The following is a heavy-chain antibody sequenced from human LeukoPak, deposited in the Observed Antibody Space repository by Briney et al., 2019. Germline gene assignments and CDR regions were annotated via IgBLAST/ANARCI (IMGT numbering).Heavy chain of an antibody. J-gene: IGHJ6*03. D-gene: IGHD2-2*01. CDR2: TNWDGAGT. CDR1: GFRFDDYG. V-gene: IGHV3-20*04. Sequence: PGGSLRLSCAASGFRFDDYGMSWVRHVPGKGLEWVSGTNWDGAGTGYADSVKGRFTISRDNVKNSLYLQMNSLRVEDTALYFCGRVYCSTTSCYDYYDYYMDVWGKGTTVTVSS. CDR3: GRVYCSTTSCYDYYDYYMDV.